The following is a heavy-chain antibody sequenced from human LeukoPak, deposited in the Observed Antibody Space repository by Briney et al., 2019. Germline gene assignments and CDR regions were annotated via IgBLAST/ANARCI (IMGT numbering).Heavy chain of an antibody. V-gene: IGHV3-30*19. Sequence: PGRSLRLSCAASGFTFSSYGMHWVRQAPGKGLEWVAVISYDGSNKYYADSVKGRFTISRDNSKNTLYLQMNSLRAEDTAVYYCARDGSDILTGYPGYYYYGMDVWGQGTTVTVSS. CDR2: ISYDGSNK. J-gene: IGHJ6*02. D-gene: IGHD3-9*01. CDR3: ARDGSDILTGYPGYYYYGMDV. CDR1: GFTFSSYG.